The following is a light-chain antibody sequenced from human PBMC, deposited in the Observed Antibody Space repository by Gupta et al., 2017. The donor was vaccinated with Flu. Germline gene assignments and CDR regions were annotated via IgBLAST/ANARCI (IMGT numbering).Light chain of an antibody. CDR2: WAS. J-gene: IGKJ3*01. V-gene: IGKV4-1*01. CDR3: QQEVSVPFA. CDR1: ENVLDSRNKQNY. Sequence: DIVVTQTPDSLTLSLGERATIHCKASENVLDSRNKQNYLAWYHQRPGQPPKLLIYWASRRDSGVPDRFSGSGSGTEFSLTISDRQAEDVGFYYCQQEVSVPFAFGHGTRV.